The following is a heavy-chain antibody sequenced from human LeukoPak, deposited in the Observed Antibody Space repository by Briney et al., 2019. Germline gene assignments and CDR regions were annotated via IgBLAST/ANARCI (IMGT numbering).Heavy chain of an antibody. D-gene: IGHD3-22*01. CDR1: GFTFSSYA. CDR2: ISGSGGST. V-gene: IGHV3-23*01. Sequence: PPGGSLRLSCAASGFTFSSYAMSWVRQAPGKGLEWVSAISGSGGSTYYADSVKGRFTISRDNSKNTLYLQMNSLRAEGTAVYYCAKDRGTSGYYYDSSGYPYYFDYWGQGTLVTVSS. J-gene: IGHJ4*02. CDR3: AKDRGTSGYYYDSSGYPYYFDY.